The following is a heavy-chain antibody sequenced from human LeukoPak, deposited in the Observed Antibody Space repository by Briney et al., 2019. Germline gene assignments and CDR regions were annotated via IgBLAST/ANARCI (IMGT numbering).Heavy chain of an antibody. Sequence: GGSLRLSCAASGFTYSSYAMSWVRQAPGKGLEWVSAISASGGSTYYADSVKGRFTISRDNSKNTLYLQMNSLRAEDTAVYYCAKPVGATPYYFDYWGQGTLVTVSS. CDR3: AKPVGATPYYFDY. CDR2: ISASGGST. CDR1: GFTYSSYA. J-gene: IGHJ4*02. V-gene: IGHV3-23*01. D-gene: IGHD1-26*01.